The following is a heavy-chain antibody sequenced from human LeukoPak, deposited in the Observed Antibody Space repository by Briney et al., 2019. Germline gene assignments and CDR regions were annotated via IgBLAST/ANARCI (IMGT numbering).Heavy chain of an antibody. Sequence: GGSLRLSCAASGFIFSSYSMNWVRQAPGKGLEWVSFISTSSSYIYYADSVKGRFTISRDNAKNSLYLQMNSLRAEDTAVYYCAKGRLVVTATDYWGQGTLVTVSS. CDR2: ISTSSSYI. V-gene: IGHV3-21*04. CDR1: GFIFSSYS. CDR3: AKGRLVVTATDY. J-gene: IGHJ4*02. D-gene: IGHD2-15*01.